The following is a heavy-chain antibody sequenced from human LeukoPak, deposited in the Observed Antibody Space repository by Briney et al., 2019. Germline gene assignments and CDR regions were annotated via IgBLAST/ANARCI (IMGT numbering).Heavy chain of an antibody. Sequence: SETLSLTCAVYGGSFSGYYWSWIRQPPGKGLEWIGEINHSGSTNYNPSLKSRVTISVDTSKNQFSLKLSSVTAADTAVYYCARAKRKYAIRDYFDYWGQGTLVTVSS. V-gene: IGHV4-34*01. CDR3: ARAKRKYAIRDYFDY. CDR2: INHSGST. CDR1: GGSFSGYY. J-gene: IGHJ4*02. D-gene: IGHD2-8*01.